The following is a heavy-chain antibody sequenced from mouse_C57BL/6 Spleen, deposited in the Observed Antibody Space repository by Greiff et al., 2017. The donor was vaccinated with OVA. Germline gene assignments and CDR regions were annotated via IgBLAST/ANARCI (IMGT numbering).Heavy chain of an antibody. CDR2: IWGDGST. CDR1: GFSLTSYG. V-gene: IGHV2-3*01. Sequence: VQLMESGPGLVTPSQSLSITCTVSGFSLTSYGVSWVRQPPGKGLEWLGDIWGDGSTNYHSAPISRLSISTNNSKSQVFLQLITMQTDDTAAYYCAKHEYGSSLDYWGQGTTLTVSS. CDR3: AKHEYGSSLDY. J-gene: IGHJ2*01. D-gene: IGHD1-1*01.